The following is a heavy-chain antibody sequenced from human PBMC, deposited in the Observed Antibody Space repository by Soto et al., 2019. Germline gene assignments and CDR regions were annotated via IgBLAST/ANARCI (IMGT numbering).Heavy chain of an antibody. CDR1: GYTFTIYH. Sequence: ASVKVSCKASGYTFTIYHLHWVRQAPGQGLEWMGWINPDSGGTKYAQKFQGGVTMTRDTSTSTVYMEVSRLRSDDTAVYYCAREIRRGYYRYWYFDLWGRGNLVTVS. D-gene: IGHD3-3*01. CDR2: INPDSGGT. CDR3: AREIRRGYYRYWYFDL. J-gene: IGHJ2*01. V-gene: IGHV1-2*02.